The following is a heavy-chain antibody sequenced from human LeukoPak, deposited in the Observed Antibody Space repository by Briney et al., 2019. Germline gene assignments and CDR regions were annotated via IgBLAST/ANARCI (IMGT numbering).Heavy chain of an antibody. CDR1: GFTFSSYW. J-gene: IGHJ5*02. V-gene: IGHV3-7*01. Sequence: GGSLRLSCAASGFTFSSYWMSWVRQSPGKGLECVANIKQDGSEKYYVDSVKGRLTISRDNAKNSLYLQMNSLRAEDTAVYYCAREGSSGYTNWFDPWGQGTLVTVSS. CDR2: IKQDGSEK. D-gene: IGHD3-22*01. CDR3: AREGSSGYTNWFDP.